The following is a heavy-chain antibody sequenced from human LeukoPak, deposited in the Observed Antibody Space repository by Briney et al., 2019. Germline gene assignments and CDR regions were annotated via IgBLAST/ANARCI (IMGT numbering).Heavy chain of an antibody. D-gene: IGHD3-22*01. CDR1: GFTFDDYG. V-gene: IGHV3-20*04. CDR2: INGNGDTT. J-gene: IGHJ3*02. CDR3: AKVRESMIDAFDI. Sequence: TGGSLRLSCAASGFTFDDYGMTWVRQAPGKGLEWVAGINGNGDTTGYADSVKGRFTISRDNSKNSLYLQMNSLRTEDTALYYCAKVRESMIDAFDIWGQGTMVTVSS.